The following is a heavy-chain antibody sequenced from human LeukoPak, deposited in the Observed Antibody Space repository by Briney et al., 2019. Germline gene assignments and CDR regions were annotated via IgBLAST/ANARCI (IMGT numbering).Heavy chain of an antibody. Sequence: GGSLRLSCAASGFTISSSYMSWVRQAPGKGLEWVSVIYSGGSTYYADSVKGRFTISRHNSKNTLYLQMNSLRAEDTAVYYCARAPEWLTFDYWGQGTLFTVSS. D-gene: IGHD6-19*01. CDR2: IYSGGST. V-gene: IGHV3-53*04. J-gene: IGHJ4*02. CDR1: GFTISSSY. CDR3: ARAPEWLTFDY.